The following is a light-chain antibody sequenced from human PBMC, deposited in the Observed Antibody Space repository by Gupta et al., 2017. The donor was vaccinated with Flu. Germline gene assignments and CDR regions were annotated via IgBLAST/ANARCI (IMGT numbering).Light chain of an antibody. CDR3: SSYTSSSTVI. J-gene: IGLJ2*01. CDR1: SSDVGGYKY. Sequence: TSSDVGGYKYLSWYQQHPGKAPKIMIYEVSNRPSGVSNRFSGSKSGNTASLTISGLKDEDEADYYCSSYTSSSTVIFGGGTKLTVL. CDR2: EVS. V-gene: IGLV2-14*01.